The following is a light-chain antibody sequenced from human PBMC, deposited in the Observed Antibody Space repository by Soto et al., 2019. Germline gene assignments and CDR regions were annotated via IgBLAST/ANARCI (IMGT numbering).Light chain of an antibody. CDR3: SSYAGSNNHV. CDR1: SSDVGGYNY. CDR2: EVS. V-gene: IGLV2-8*01. Sequence: QSVLAQPPSAYGSPGPSVTISCPGTSSDVGGYNYVSWYQQHPGKAPKLMIYEVSKRPSGVPDRFSGSKSGNTASLTVSGLQAEDEADYYCSSYAGSNNHVFGTGTKVTVL. J-gene: IGLJ1*01.